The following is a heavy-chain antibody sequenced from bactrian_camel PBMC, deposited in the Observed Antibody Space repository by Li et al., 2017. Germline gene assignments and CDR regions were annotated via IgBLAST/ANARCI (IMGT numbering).Heavy chain of an antibody. CDR1: GSTVRRSC. J-gene: IGHJ4*01. D-gene: IGHD4*01. Sequence: HVQLVESGGGTVQAGGSLTLSCKVSGSTVRRSCMGWFRQAPGHEREGVAIISSGGSALYKDSVKGRFTISRDNAKNTVYLQMNSLKSEDAALYYCATDFVRYSDYSGAFLLGPGDPGHRL. CDR3: ATDFVRYSDYSGAFL. V-gene: IGHV3S53*01. CDR2: ISSGGSA.